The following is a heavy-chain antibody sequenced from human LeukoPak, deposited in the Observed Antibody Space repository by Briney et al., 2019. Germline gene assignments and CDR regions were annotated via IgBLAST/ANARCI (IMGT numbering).Heavy chain of an antibody. CDR3: ATSVMVGADY. CDR1: GYIFSSYG. J-gene: IGHJ4*02. CDR2: ITPYNGYT. D-gene: IGHD2-15*01. Sequence: ASVKVSCKASGYIFSSYGIKWVRQAPGRGLEWMGYITPYNGYTNYAQKFQGRVTMTTDSSTRTAYMELRSLISDDTAVYYCATSVMVGADYWGQGTLVTVSS. V-gene: IGHV1-18*01.